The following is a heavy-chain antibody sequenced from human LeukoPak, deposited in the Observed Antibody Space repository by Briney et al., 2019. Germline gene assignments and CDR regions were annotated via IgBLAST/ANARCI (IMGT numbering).Heavy chain of an antibody. CDR2: IKQDGSEK. CDR3: ASGLELDY. Sequence: PGGSLRLSCAASGFTFSSYWMRWVRQAPGKGLEWVANIKQDGSEKNYVDSVKGRFPISGDNAKNSLYLQMNSLRAEDTAVYYCASGLELDYWGQGTLVTVSS. J-gene: IGHJ4*02. CDR1: GFTFSSYW. V-gene: IGHV3-7*03.